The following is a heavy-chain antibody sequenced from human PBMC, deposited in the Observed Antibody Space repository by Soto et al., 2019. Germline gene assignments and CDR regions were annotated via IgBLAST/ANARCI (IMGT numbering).Heavy chain of an antibody. J-gene: IGHJ6*02. D-gene: IGHD6-6*01. V-gene: IGHV3-21*01. CDR1: GFTFSSYS. Sequence: GGSLRLSCAASGFTFSSYSMNWVRQAPGKGLEWVSSISSSSSYIYYADSVKGRFTISRDNAKNSLYLQMNSLRAEDTAVYYCARSGPARIAARPDHYYYGMDVWGQGTTVTVSS. CDR3: ARSGPARIAARPDHYYYGMDV. CDR2: ISSSSSYI.